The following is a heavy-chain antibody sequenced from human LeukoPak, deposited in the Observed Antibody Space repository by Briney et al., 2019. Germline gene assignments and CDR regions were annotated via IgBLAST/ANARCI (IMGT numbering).Heavy chain of an antibody. D-gene: IGHD2-2*02. CDR1: GGSISSGTYY. Sequence: SETLSLTCTVSGGSISSGTYYWGWIRQPPGKGLQWIGSVYYSGSTYYNPSLQSRVTISVDTSKNHFSLKLSSVTAADTAVYYCARDSPDCGSTTCYKDWFDPWGQGTLVTVSS. CDR2: VYYSGST. J-gene: IGHJ5*02. V-gene: IGHV4-39*07. CDR3: ARDSPDCGSTTCYKDWFDP.